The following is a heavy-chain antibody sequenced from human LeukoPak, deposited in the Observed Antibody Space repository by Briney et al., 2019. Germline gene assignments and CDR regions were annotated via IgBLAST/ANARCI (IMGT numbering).Heavy chain of an antibody. Sequence: QPGGSLRLSCAASGFTFSSYGMSWVRQAPGKGLEWVSAISSSGGSTYYADSVKGRFTISRDNSKNTLYLRMNSLRAEDTAVYYCAKRSDYGGDWNYFDYWGQGTLVTVSS. CDR2: ISSSGGST. V-gene: IGHV3-23*01. D-gene: IGHD4-23*01. J-gene: IGHJ4*02. CDR3: AKRSDYGGDWNYFDY. CDR1: GFTFSSYG.